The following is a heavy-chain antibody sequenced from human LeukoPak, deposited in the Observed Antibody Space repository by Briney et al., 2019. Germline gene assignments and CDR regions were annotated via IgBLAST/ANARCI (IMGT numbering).Heavy chain of an antibody. CDR3: ARDGYYDSSGYQYFQH. CDR1: GFTFSSYS. V-gene: IGHV3-21*01. Sequence: GGSLGLSCAASGFTFSSYSMNWVRQAPGKGLEWVSSISSSSSYIYYADSVKGRFTISRDNAKNSLYLQMNSLRAEDTAVYYCARDGYYDSSGYQYFQHWGQGTLVTVSS. D-gene: IGHD3-22*01. J-gene: IGHJ1*01. CDR2: ISSSSSYI.